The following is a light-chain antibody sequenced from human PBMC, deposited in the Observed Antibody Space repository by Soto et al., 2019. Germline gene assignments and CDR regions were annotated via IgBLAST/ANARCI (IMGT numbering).Light chain of an antibody. CDR3: MQGTHWPPT. CDR2: KAS. V-gene: IGKV2-30*01. J-gene: IGKJ1*01. CDR1: QSVVYSDGIAY. Sequence: DVVMTQSPLSLPVTLGQSASISCRSSQSVVYSDGIAYLSWFQQRPGQSPRRLIYKASNRDSGVPDGFRGSGSGTDFTLTISRVEAEDVGVYYCMQGTHWPPTFGRGTKVEIK.